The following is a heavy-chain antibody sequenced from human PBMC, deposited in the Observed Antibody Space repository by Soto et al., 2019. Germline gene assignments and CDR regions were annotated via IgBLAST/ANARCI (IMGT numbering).Heavy chain of an antibody. D-gene: IGHD3-16*01. J-gene: IGHJ4*02. CDR1: GGSISSSHW. Sequence: QVQLQESGPGLVKPSGTLSLSCAVSGGSISSSHWWTWVRQPPGKGLEWIGEIYHSGSTNYNPSPKGRAPISVNPSRNQFPLNLSSVPAGDPAVFYWASSGGGEDYWGQGILVTVSS. V-gene: IGHV4-4*02. CDR2: IYHSGST. CDR3: ASSGGGEDY.